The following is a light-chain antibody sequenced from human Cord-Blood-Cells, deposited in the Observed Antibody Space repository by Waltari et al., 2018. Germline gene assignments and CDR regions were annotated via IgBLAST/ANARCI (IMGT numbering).Light chain of an antibody. Sequence: EIVLTQSPVTLSLSPGVRATLSCRASQSVSSYLAWYQQKPGQAPRLLIYDASNRATGIPARFSGSGSGTDFTLTISSLEPEDFAVYYCQQRSNWPPRITFGGGTKVEIK. CDR1: QSVSSY. V-gene: IGKV3-11*01. CDR2: DAS. CDR3: QQRSNWPPRIT. J-gene: IGKJ4*01.